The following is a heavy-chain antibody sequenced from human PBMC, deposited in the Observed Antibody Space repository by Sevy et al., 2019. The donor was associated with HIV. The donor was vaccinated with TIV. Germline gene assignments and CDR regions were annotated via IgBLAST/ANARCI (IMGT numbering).Heavy chain of an antibody. V-gene: IGHV3-30-3*01. Sequence: GGSLRLSCAASGFTFSSYAMHWVRQAPGKGLEWVAVISYDGSNKYYADSVKGRFTISRDNSKSTLYLQRNSLRAEDTAVYYCARAAYSNYGDYWGQGTLVTVSS. CDR3: ARAAYSNYGDY. J-gene: IGHJ4*02. CDR2: ISYDGSNK. CDR1: GFTFSSYA. D-gene: IGHD4-4*01.